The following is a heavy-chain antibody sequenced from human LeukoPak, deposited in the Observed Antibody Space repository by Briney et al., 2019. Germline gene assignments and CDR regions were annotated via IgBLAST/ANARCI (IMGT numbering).Heavy chain of an antibody. V-gene: IGHV3-66*01. CDR2: VYPGGFT. Sequence: PGGSLRLSCAVSGFTVTSNYMSWVRQAPGKGLEWVSVVYPGGFTYHADSVKGRFTISRDTSKNTVYLQMYSLRAEDTAVYYCAIGGVIWRMDVWGQGTTVTVSS. CDR3: AIGGVIWRMDV. CDR1: GFTVTSNY. J-gene: IGHJ6*02. D-gene: IGHD2/OR15-2a*01.